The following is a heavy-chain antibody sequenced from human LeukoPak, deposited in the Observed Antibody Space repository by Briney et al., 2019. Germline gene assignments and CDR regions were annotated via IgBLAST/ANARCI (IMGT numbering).Heavy chain of an antibody. CDR3: ARESGSGEFDY. Sequence: GGSLRLSCAASGFTFSSYAMSWVRQAPGKGLEWVSSISSSSSYIYYADSVKGRFTISRDNARNSLYLQMNSLRAEDTAVYYCARESGSGEFDYWGQGTLVTVSS. V-gene: IGHV3-21*01. J-gene: IGHJ4*02. CDR2: ISSSSSYI. D-gene: IGHD6-19*01. CDR1: GFTFSSYA.